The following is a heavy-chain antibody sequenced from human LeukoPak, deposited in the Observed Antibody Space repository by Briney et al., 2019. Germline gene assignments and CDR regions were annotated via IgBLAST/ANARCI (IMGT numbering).Heavy chain of an antibody. Sequence: GGSLRLSCAASGFIFRSFAMSWVRQAPGKGPEWVASIKLDGSEKYYVDSVKGRFTISRDNAKNSLYLQMNTLRAEDTAVYYCAKEGYWGQGTLVTVSS. CDR1: GFIFRSFA. J-gene: IGHJ4*02. CDR3: AKEGY. CDR2: IKLDGSEK. V-gene: IGHV3-7*01.